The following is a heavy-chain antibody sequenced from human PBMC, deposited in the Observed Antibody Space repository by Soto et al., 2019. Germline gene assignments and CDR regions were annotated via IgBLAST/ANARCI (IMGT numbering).Heavy chain of an antibody. CDR2: FDPEDGET. CDR3: ATDRYYYDSSGYLIY. D-gene: IGHD3-22*01. V-gene: IGHV1-24*01. CDR1: GGTFSSYA. Sequence: ASVKVSCKASGGTFSSYAISWVRQAPGKGLEWMGGFDPEDGETIYAQKFQGRVTMTEDTSTDTAYMELSSLRSEDTAVYYCATDRYYYDSSGYLIYWGQGTLVTVS. J-gene: IGHJ4*02.